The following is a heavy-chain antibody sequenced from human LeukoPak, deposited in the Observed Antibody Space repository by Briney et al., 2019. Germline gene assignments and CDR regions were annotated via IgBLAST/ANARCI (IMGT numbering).Heavy chain of an antibody. Sequence: GGSLRLSCAASGFTFSSYAMSWVRQAPGKGLKWVSSLDPTSKYIYSADSLQGRFTISRDNARNSVFLQMNCLRAGDTAVYYCVRVSSARGFYFDLWGQGTLVTVSS. J-gene: IGHJ4*02. V-gene: IGHV3-21*06. CDR2: LDPTSKYI. D-gene: IGHD3-10*01. CDR3: VRVSSARGFYFDL. CDR1: GFTFSSYA.